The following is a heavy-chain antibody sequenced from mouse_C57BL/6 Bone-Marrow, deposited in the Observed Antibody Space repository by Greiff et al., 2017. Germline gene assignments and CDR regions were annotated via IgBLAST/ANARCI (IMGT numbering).Heavy chain of an antibody. CDR3: ARRGGAIYYGNYFDY. CDR1: GYTFTGYW. J-gene: IGHJ2*01. CDR2: ILPGSGST. Sequence: LMEPGASVKLSCKATGYTFTGYWIEWVKQRPGHGLEWIGEILPGSGSTNYNEKFKGKATFTADTSSNTAYMQLSSLTTEDSAIYYCARRGGAIYYGNYFDYWGQGTTLTVSS. V-gene: IGHV1-9*01. D-gene: IGHD2-1*01.